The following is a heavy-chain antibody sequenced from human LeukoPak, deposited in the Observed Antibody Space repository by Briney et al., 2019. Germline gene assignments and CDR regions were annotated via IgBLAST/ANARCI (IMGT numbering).Heavy chain of an antibody. CDR2: INHSGST. J-gene: IGHJ4*02. Sequence: SETLSLTCAVYGGSFSGYYWSWIRQPPGKGLEWIGEINHSGSTNYNPSLKSRVTISVDTSKNQFSLKLSSVTAADTAVYYCARGGRYYDILTTRRNYFDYWGQGTLVTASS. V-gene: IGHV4-34*01. CDR1: GGSFSGYY. CDR3: ARGGRYYDILTTRRNYFDY. D-gene: IGHD3-9*01.